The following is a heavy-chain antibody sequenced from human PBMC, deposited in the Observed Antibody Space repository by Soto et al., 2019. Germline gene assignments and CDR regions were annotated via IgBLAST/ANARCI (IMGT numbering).Heavy chain of an antibody. V-gene: IGHV1-69*01. CDR2: ITPMFGTA. D-gene: IGHD3-22*01. Sequence: QVQLVQSGAEVKKPGSSVKVSCKASGGTFSRYAISWVRQAPGQGLEWMGGITPMFGTANYAQKFQGRVTITADESMSTAYMELSSLRSEDTAFYYCARHFHYESSGYYYAYWGQGTLVTVSS. CDR3: ARHFHYESSGYYYAY. CDR1: GGTFSRYA. J-gene: IGHJ4*02.